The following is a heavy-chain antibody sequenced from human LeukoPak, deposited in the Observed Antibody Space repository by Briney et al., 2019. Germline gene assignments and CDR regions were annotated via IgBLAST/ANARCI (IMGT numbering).Heavy chain of an antibody. CDR3: ARVRRGLMYYFDY. V-gene: IGHV1-8*01. CDR1: GYTFTSDD. D-gene: IGHD3-10*01. CDR2: MNPNSGNT. Sequence: ASVKVSCKASGYTFTSDDINWVRQATGQGLEWMGWMNPNSGNTGYAQKFQGRVTMTRNTSISTAYMELSSLRSEDTAVYYCARVRRGLMYYFDYWGQGTLVAVSS. J-gene: IGHJ4*02.